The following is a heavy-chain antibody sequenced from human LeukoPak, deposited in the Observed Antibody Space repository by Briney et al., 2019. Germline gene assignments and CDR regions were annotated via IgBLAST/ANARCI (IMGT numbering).Heavy chain of an antibody. J-gene: IGHJ4*02. Sequence: KPGGSLRLSCAASGFTFSDYYMSWIRQAPGKGLEWVSYISSSGSTIYYADSVKGRFTISRDNAKNSLYLRMNSLRAEDTAVYYCATYDYGSGSKSDYWGQGTLVTVSS. V-gene: IGHV3-11*01. CDR2: ISSSGSTI. CDR1: GFTFSDYY. D-gene: IGHD3-10*01. CDR3: ATYDYGSGSKSDY.